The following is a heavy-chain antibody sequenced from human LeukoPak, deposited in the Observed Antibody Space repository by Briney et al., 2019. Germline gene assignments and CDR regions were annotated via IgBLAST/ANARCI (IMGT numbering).Heavy chain of an antibody. D-gene: IGHD1-26*01. J-gene: IGHJ4*02. Sequence: PSETLSLTCGVSGGSISSSIRWSWVRQAPGKGLMWVSRMNGEGTTIDYADSVKGRFTVSRDYAKNTLYLQMNSLRAEDTAVYYCARDRVGATDYFDYWGQGTLVTVSS. CDR1: GGSISSSIR. CDR3: ARDRVGATDYFDY. CDR2: MNGEGTTI. V-gene: IGHV3-74*01.